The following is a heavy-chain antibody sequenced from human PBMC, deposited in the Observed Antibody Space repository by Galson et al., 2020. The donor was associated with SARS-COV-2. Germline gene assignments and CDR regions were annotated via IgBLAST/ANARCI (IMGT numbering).Heavy chain of an antibody. V-gene: IGHV4-39*07. D-gene: IGHD5-12*01. Sequence: ASETLSLTCIVSRGLIDSTSYYWGWIRQPPGKGLEWIGSIYFNGRTIYNPSLMTRVSMSIDTSRNQFSLRLTTVTAADTALYFCARKTSTYDVWGPGAQVTVS. CDR3: ARKTSTYDV. CDR1: RGLIDSTSYY. J-gene: IGHJ4*01. CDR2: IYFNGRT.